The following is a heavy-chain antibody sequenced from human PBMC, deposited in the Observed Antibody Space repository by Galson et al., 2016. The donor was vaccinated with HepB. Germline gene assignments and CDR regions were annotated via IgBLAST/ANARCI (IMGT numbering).Heavy chain of an antibody. CDR1: GIIFSSHS. V-gene: IGHV3-48*04. J-gene: IGHJ6*02. Sequence: SLRLSCAASGIIFSSHSLNWVRQAPGKGLAWVSYLSSSGTTIYYADSVKGRFTISSGNAKNSLYLQMNSLRVDDTAVYYWAKIRGMDVWGRGTTVSVSS. CDR2: LSSSGTTI. CDR3: AKIRGMDV. D-gene: IGHD3-3*02.